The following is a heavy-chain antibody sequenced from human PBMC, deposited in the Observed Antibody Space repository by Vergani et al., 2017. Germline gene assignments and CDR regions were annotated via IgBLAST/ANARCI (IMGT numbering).Heavy chain of an antibody. CDR1: GYTFTSYA. D-gene: IGHD2-15*01. V-gene: IGHV1-69*04. J-gene: IGHJ3*02. CDR2: IIPILGIA. CDR3: AREGDIVVVVAAFGAFDI. Sequence: QVQLVQSGAEVKKPGASVKVSCKASGYTFTSYAMHWVRQAPGQGLEWMGRIIPILGIANYAQKFQGRVTITADKSTSTAYMELSSLRSEDTAVYYCAREGDIVVVVAAFGAFDIWGQGTMVTVSS.